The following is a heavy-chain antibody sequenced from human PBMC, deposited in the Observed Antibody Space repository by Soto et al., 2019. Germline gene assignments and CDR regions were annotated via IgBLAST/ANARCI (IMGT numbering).Heavy chain of an antibody. CDR1: GYSFTSYW. J-gene: IGHJ6*02. V-gene: IGHV5-10-1*01. D-gene: IGHD3-22*01. CDR3: ASSRYYYDSSGYLVGINYYYYGMDV. Sequence: PXESLKIAFKGSGYSFTSYWISWVRQIPGKGLEWMGRIDPSNSYTNYSPSFQGHVTISADKSISTAYLQWSSLKASDTAMYYCASSRYYYDSSGYLVGINYYYYGMDVWGQGTTVTVSS. CDR2: IDPSNSYT.